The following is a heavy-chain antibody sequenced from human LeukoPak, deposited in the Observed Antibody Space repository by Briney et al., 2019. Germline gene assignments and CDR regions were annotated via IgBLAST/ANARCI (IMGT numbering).Heavy chain of an antibody. J-gene: IGHJ4*02. V-gene: IGHV3-21*01. CDR2: ISSSSSYI. CDR1: GFTSSSYS. Sequence: TGGSLRLSCAASGFTSSSYSMNWVRQAPGKGLEWVSSISSSSSYIYYADSVKGRFTISRDNAKNSLYLQMNSLRAEDTAVYYCARDGSDGDYFDYWGQGTLVTVSS. D-gene: IGHD3-10*01. CDR3: ARDGSDGDYFDY.